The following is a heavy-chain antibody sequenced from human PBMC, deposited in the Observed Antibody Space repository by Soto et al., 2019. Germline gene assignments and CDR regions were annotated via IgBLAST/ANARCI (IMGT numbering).Heavy chain of an antibody. D-gene: IGHD2-15*01. J-gene: IGHJ6*03. Sequence: SETLSLTCTVSGGSISSYYWSWIRQPPGKGLEWIGYIYYSGSTNYNPSLKSRVTISVDTSRNQFSRKLSSVTAADTAVYYCARDRNERYCSGGSCYFYYYYYYMDVWGKGTTVTVSS. CDR1: GGSISSYY. CDR3: ARDRNERYCSGGSCYFYYYYYYMDV. CDR2: IYYSGST. V-gene: IGHV4-59*01.